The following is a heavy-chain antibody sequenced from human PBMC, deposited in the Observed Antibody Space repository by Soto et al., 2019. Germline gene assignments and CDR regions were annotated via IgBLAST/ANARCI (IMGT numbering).Heavy chain of an antibody. CDR1: GYNFTTSY. V-gene: IGHV5-51*01. CDR2: IHPGDSDS. Sequence: GESLKISCQASGYNFTTSYIGWVRQMPGKGLEWMGIIHPGDSDSIYSPSFQGQVTFSADTSITTAYLQWSSLKASDTAIFYCARLAYYYDDTNYYHDVFDLWGQGTLVTVS. J-gene: IGHJ3*01. CDR3: ARLAYYYDDTNYYHDVFDL. D-gene: IGHD3-22*01.